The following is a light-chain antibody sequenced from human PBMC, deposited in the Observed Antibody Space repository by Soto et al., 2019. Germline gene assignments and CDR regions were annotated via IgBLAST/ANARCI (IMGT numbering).Light chain of an antibody. CDR3: QQYNVWTLT. V-gene: IGKV3-15*01. CDR1: QSVSSSY. Sequence: EILLTQSPATLPVSPGERATLSCRASQSVSSSYLAWYQQKPGQAPRLLIYAASTRATGIPVRFSGSGSGTDFNLTISSLQSEDFAVYDCQQYNVWTLTFGGGTKVDIK. CDR2: AAS. J-gene: IGKJ4*01.